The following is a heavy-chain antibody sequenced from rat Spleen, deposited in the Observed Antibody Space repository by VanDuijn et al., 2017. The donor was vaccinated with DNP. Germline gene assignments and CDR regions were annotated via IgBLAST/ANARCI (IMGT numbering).Heavy chain of an antibody. CDR1: GFTFSDYY. J-gene: IGHJ4*01. V-gene: IGHV5-25*01. D-gene: IGHD1-9*01. CDR3: AYYGYNYAMDA. Sequence: EVQLVESGGGLVQPGRSLKLSCAASGFTFSDYYMAWVRQAPTKGLEWVASISTSGGSTYYRDSVKGRFTVSRDNAKSILYLQMDSLRSEDTATYYCAYYGYNYAMDAWGQGTSVTVSS. CDR2: ISTSGGST.